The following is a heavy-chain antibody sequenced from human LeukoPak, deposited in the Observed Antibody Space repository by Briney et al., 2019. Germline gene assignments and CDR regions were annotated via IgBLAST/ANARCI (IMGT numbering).Heavy chain of an antibody. D-gene: IGHD2-21*02. CDR1: GFTFSSYS. CDR3: ARLLGVVVTARYSDY. V-gene: IGHV3-48*01. Sequence: PGGSLRLSCAASGFTFSSYSMNWVRQAPGKGLEWVSYISSSSSTIYYADSVKGRFTISRDNAKNSLYLQMDSLRAEDTAVYYCARLLGVVVTARYSDYWGQGTLVTVSS. J-gene: IGHJ4*02. CDR2: ISSSSSTI.